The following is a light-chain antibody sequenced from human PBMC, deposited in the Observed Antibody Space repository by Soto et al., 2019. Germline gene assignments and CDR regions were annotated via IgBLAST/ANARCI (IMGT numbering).Light chain of an antibody. V-gene: IGLV2-14*01. CDR2: EVR. CDR1: SSDIGGYDY. J-gene: IGLJ1*01. CDR3: CSYTRTSNHYF. Sequence: QSVLTQPDSVSGSPGQSITISCTGTSSDIGGYDYVSWYQQRPGKAPKLMIYEVRYRPSGVSNRFSGSKSGNTASLTISGLQAEDETVYYCCSYTRTSNHYFFGSGTKVTVL.